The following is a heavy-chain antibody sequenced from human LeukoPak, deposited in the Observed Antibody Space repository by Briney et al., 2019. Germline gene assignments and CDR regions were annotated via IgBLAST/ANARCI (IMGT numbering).Heavy chain of an antibody. Sequence: GGSLRLSCAASGFTFDDYGMSWVRHAPGKGLEWVSGINWNGGSTGYADSVKGRFTISRDNAKNSLYLQMNSLSAEDTALYYCARDYGDYGFVQGGYWGQGTLVTVSS. V-gene: IGHV3-20*04. CDR1: GFTFDDYG. J-gene: IGHJ4*02. D-gene: IGHD4-17*01. CDR3: ARDYGDYGFVQGGY. CDR2: INWNGGST.